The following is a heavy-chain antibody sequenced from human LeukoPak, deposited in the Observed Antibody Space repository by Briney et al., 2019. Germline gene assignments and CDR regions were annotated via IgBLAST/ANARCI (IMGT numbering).Heavy chain of an antibody. CDR1: GGTFSSYA. V-gene: IGHV1-69*06. J-gene: IGHJ6*03. Sequence: SVKVSCKASGGTFSSYAISWVRQAPGQGLEWMGGIIPIFGTANYAQKFQGRVTITADKSTSTAYMELSSLRSEDTAVYCCASLSKPIQLWPSSGPYYYYVDVWGKGTTVTVSS. D-gene: IGHD5-18*01. CDR2: IIPIFGTA. CDR3: ASLSKPIQLWPSSGPYYYYVDV.